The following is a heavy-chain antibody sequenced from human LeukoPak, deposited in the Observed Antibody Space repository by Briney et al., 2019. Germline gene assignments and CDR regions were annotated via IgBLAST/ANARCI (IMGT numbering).Heavy chain of an antibody. D-gene: IGHD3-22*01. CDR1: GGLIGNYF. CDR2: VYYSGTT. Sequence: PSETLSLTCTVSGGLIGNYFWSWIRQPPGKGLEWIGYVYYSGTTNYKPSLKSRATISLDSSQNQFSLKLTSVTAADTAVYYCARGRDTTGFPLGYWGQGTLVVVSS. CDR3: ARGRDTTGFPLGY. J-gene: IGHJ4*02. V-gene: IGHV4-59*01.